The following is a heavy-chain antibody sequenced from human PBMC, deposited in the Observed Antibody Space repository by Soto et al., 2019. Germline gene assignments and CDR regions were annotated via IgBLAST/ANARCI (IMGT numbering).Heavy chain of an antibody. CDR2: ISVHTGNT. CDR1: GYTFSAYG. Sequence: QVQLLQSGGEVTKPGASVKVSCKSSGYTFSAYGVTWVRQAPGQGLEWLGWISVHTGNTKQAQKFQDRVTLTTEASTGTAYLELRNLRPDDTAVYYCARDRCTTDRCHTHHFDVWGQGTTVTVSS. J-gene: IGHJ6*02. V-gene: IGHV1-18*04. CDR3: ARDRCTTDRCHTHHFDV. D-gene: IGHD2-8*01.